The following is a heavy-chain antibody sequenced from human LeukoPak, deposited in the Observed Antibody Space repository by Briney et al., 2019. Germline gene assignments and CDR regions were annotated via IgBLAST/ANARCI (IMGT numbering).Heavy chain of an antibody. V-gene: IGHV4-59*01. CDR2: IYYSGST. J-gene: IGHJ3*02. D-gene: IGHD1-14*01. CDR3: ARVESYPLRNAFDI. CDR1: GGSISSYY. Sequence: PSETLSLTCTVSGGSISSYYWSWIRQPPGKGLEWIAYIYYSGSTNYNPSLKSRVTISVDTSKNQFSLKLSSVTAADTAVSYCARVESYPLRNAFDIWGQGTMVTVSS.